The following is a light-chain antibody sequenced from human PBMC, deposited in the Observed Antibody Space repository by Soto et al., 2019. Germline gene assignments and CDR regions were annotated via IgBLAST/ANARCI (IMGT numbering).Light chain of an antibody. CDR1: QSVLYSSNNKNY. CDR3: QQYYSTPRT. V-gene: IGKV4-1*01. J-gene: IGKJ2*02. CDR2: WAS. Sequence: DIVMTQSPDSLAVSLGERATINCKSSQSVLYSSNNKNYLAWYQQKPGQPPKLLIYWASTRESGVPDRFSGSGSVTDFTLTISSLQAEDVAVYYFQQYYSTPRTFGQGTKLEIK.